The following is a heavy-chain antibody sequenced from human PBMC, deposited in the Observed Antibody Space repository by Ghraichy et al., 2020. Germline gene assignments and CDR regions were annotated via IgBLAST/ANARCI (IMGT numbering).Heavy chain of an antibody. CDR3: ASIMPLRRYYDFWSGYERYYGMDV. CDR1: GYTFTSYD. D-gene: IGHD3-3*01. CDR2: MNPNSGNT. Sequence: ASVKVSCKASGYTFTSYDINWVRQATGQGLEWMGWMNPNSGNTGYAQKFQGRVTMTRNTSISTAYMELSSLRSEDTAVYYCASIMPLRRYYDFWSGYERYYGMDVWGQGTTVTVSS. J-gene: IGHJ6*02. V-gene: IGHV1-8*01.